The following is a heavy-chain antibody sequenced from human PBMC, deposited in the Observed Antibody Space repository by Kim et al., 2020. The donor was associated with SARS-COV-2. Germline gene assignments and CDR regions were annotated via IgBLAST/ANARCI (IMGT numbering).Heavy chain of an antibody. Sequence: GESLKISCKGSGYRFTDDWIGWVRQMPEKGLEWMGIINPSDSDTRYTPSFQGQAPLPXNKDXSTAYLQGSSLKASDSXXXYCXXLVGXXYYVNYXXQGPL. V-gene: IGHV5-51*01. CDR3: XXLVGXXYYVNY. D-gene: IGHD1-26*01. CDR1: GYRFTDDW. J-gene: IGHJ4*02. CDR2: INPSDSDT.